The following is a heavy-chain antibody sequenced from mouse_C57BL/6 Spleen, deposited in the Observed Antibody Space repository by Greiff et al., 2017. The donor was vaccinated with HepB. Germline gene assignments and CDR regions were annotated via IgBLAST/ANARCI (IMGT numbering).Heavy chain of an antibody. CDR1: GYSFTDYN. CDR3: ARGPYYGSHYAMDD. Sequence: EVQLQQSGPELVKPGASVKISCKASGYSFTDYNMNWVKQSNGKSLEWIGVINTNYGTTSYNQKFKGKATLTVDQSSSTAYMQLNSLTSENSAVYYCARGPYYGSHYAMDDWGQGTSVTVSS. CDR2: INTNYGTT. D-gene: IGHD1-1*01. J-gene: IGHJ4*01. V-gene: IGHV1-39*01.